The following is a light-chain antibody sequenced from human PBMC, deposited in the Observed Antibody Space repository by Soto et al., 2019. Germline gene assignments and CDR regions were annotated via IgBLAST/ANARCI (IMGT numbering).Light chain of an antibody. Sequence: EIVLTQSPGTLSFSPGERATLSCRASQTASTDYLAWYQQKPGQPPRLLIYAASKRASGIPDRFSGSGSGTDFTLTISRLEPEDFAVYYCQQFGSSLLTFGGGTKVEIK. CDR3: QQFGSSLLT. J-gene: IGKJ4*01. CDR1: QTASTDY. CDR2: AAS. V-gene: IGKV3-20*01.